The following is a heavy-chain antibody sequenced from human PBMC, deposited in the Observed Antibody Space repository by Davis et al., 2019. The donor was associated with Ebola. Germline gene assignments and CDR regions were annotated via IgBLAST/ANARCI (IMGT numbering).Heavy chain of an antibody. Sequence: GESLKISCAASGFTFSSYAMSWVRQAPGKGLEWVSVISGSGGSTYYADSVKGRFTISRDNSKNTLYLQMNSLRAEDTAVYYCAKGSVAMALLDYWGQGTLVTVSS. CDR3: AKGSVAMALLDY. CDR1: GFTFSSYA. D-gene: IGHD6-19*01. CDR2: ISGSGGST. J-gene: IGHJ4*02. V-gene: IGHV3-23*01.